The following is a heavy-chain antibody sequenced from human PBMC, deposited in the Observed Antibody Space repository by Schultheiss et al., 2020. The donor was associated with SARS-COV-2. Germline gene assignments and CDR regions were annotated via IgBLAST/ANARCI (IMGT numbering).Heavy chain of an antibody. J-gene: IGHJ4*02. V-gene: IGHV5-51*01. CDR2: IYPGDSDT. Sequence: GGSLRLSCKGSGYSFTSYWIGWVRQMPGKGLEWMGIIYPGDSDTRYSPSFQGQVTISADKSISTAYLQWSSLKASDTAMYYCARDIRGPYDSSGYFDYWGQGTLVTVSS. CDR3: ARDIRGPYDSSGYFDY. D-gene: IGHD3-22*01. CDR1: GYSFTSYW.